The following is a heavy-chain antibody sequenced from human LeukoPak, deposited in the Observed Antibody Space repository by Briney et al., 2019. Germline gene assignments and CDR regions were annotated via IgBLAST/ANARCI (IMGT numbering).Heavy chain of an antibody. J-gene: IGHJ3*02. Sequence: GESLRLSCAASGFTFSSYWMSWVRQAPGKGLEWVPNIKQDGSEKYYVDSVKGRFTISRDNAKKSLYLQMNSLRAEDTAVYYCASYSGSYYAAFDIWGQGTMVTVSS. D-gene: IGHD1-26*01. CDR3: ASYSGSYYAAFDI. V-gene: IGHV3-7*05. CDR1: GFTFSSYW. CDR2: IKQDGSEK.